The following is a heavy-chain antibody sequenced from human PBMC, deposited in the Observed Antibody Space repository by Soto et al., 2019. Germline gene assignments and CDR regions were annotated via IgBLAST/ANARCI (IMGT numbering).Heavy chain of an antibody. CDR1: GFTFSTYP. CDR3: AKGFIRDCGGDCTVDT. CDR2: ISATGSNT. J-gene: IGHJ5*02. D-gene: IGHD2-21*02. V-gene: IGHV3-23*01. Sequence: EVQLLESGGGLVHPGGSLRLSCADSGFTFSTYPMTWIRQAPGKGLEWVSTISATGSNTYYADTAKGRFTISRDNSKNTLYLQMNSLRAEDTAVYYCAKGFIRDCGGDCTVDTWGQGTLVTVSS.